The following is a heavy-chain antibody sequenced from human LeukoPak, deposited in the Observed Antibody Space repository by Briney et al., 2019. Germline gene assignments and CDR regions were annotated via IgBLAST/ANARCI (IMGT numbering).Heavy chain of an antibody. D-gene: IGHD2-15*01. CDR1: GGSISSSNW. CDR3: ARGGGGGYVGVNFDY. Sequence: SETLSLTCAVSGGSISSSNWWSWVRQPPGKGLEWIGSIYYSGSTYYNPSLKSRVTISVDTSKNQFSLKLSSVTAADTAVYYCARGGGGGYVGVNFDYWGQGTLVTVSS. CDR2: IYYSGST. V-gene: IGHV4-4*02. J-gene: IGHJ4*02.